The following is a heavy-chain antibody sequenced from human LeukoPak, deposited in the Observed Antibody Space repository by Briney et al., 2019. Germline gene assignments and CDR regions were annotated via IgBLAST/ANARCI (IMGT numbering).Heavy chain of an antibody. Sequence: PGRSLRLSCAASGFTFSSYAMHWVRQAPGKGLEWVAVISYDGSNKYYADSVKGRFTISRDNSKNTLYLQMNSLRAEDTAVYYCARAGEYSSSGYYMDVWGKGTTVTVSS. J-gene: IGHJ6*03. CDR3: ARAGEYSSSGYYMDV. CDR1: GFTFSSYA. V-gene: IGHV3-30*01. D-gene: IGHD6-6*01. CDR2: ISYDGSNK.